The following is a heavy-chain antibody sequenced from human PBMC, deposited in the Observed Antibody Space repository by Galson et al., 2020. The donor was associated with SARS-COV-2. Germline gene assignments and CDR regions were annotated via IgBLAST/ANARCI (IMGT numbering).Heavy chain of an antibody. V-gene: IGHV3-74*01. D-gene: IGHD1-26*01. CDR1: GFTFSSFW. CDR2: ISPDGRTR. Sequence: GGSLRLSCEASGFTFSSFWIHWVRQAAGMGLVWVSRISPDGRTRNYADSVKGRFTISRDNAKNTVNLEMNSLRDEDMAEYFCTRGQSGKNGYFDYWGQGTQVTVS. CDR3: TRGQSGKNGYFDY. J-gene: IGHJ4*02.